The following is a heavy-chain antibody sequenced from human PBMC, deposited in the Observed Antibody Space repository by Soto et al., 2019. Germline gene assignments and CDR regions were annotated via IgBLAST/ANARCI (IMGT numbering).Heavy chain of an antibody. CDR3: ARILYSGSYPSFDY. J-gene: IGHJ4*02. CDR1: GGSISSSSYY. V-gene: IGHV4-39*01. Sequence: PSETLSLTCTVSGGSISSSSYYWGWIRQPPGKGLEWIGSIYYSGSTYYNPSLKSRVTISVDTSKNQFSLKLSSVTAADTAVYYCARILYSGSYPSFDYWGQGTLVTVSS. CDR2: IYYSGST. D-gene: IGHD1-26*01.